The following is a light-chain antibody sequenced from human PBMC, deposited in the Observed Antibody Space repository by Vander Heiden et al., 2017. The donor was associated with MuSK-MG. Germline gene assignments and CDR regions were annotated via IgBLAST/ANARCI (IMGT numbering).Light chain of an antibody. V-gene: IGLV2-23*02. CDR1: SSDVGSYNL. CDR3: CSSAGSSTWV. Sequence: QSALTQPASVSGSPGQSITISCTGTSSDVGSYNLVSWYQQHPGKAPKRMMYEVSKRPSGVSNRFSGSKSGNTESLTTSGLQAEDEAYDYCCSSAGSSTWVFGGGTKLTVL. J-gene: IGLJ3*02. CDR2: EVS.